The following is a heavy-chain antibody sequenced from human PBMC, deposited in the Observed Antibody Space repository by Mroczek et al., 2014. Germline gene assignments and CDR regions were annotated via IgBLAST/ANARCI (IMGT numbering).Heavy chain of an antibody. CDR1: GYTFTSYD. CDR3: ARVRSNMVRGLKGYNWFDP. D-gene: IGHD3-10*01. J-gene: IGHJ5*02. Sequence: QVQLQQSGAEVKKPGASVKVSCKASGYTFTSYDINWVRQATGQGLEWMGWMNPNSGNTGYAQKFQGRVTMTRNTSISTAYMELSSLRSEDTAVYYCARVRSNMVRGLKGYNWFDPWGQGTLVTRLL. V-gene: IGHV1-8*01. CDR2: MNPNSGNT.